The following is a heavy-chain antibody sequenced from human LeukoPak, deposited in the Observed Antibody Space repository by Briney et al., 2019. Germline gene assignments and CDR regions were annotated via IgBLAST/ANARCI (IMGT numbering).Heavy chain of an antibody. CDR3: ARAESGYSYGYIYYYGMDV. V-gene: IGHV3-23*01. CDR1: GFTFSNYA. D-gene: IGHD5-18*01. J-gene: IGHJ6*02. CDR2: ISGDGGST. Sequence: PGGSLRLSCAASGFTFSNYAMSWVRQAPGKGLEWVSGISGDGGSTYYADSVKGRFTISRDNSKNTLYLQMNSLRAEDTAVYYCARAESGYSYGYIYYYGMDVWGQGTTVTVSS.